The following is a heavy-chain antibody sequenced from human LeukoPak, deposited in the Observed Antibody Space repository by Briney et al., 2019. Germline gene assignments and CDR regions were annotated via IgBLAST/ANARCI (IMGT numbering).Heavy chain of an antibody. Sequence: GGSLRLSFAASGFTFSSHALSWVRQAPGKGLDSLSSLSGSGYNTYYADSVRGRFTISRDNSKNTVYLQMNSLRAEDTAVYYCAKDPYGTRYFDYWGQGTLVTVSS. D-gene: IGHD2-2*01. CDR3: AKDPYGTRYFDY. V-gene: IGHV3-23*01. CDR1: GFTFSSHA. J-gene: IGHJ4*02. CDR2: LSGSGYNT.